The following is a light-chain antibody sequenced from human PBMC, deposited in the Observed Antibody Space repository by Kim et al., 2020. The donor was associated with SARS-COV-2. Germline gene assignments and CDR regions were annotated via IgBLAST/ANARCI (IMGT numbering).Light chain of an antibody. J-gene: IGKJ2*01. CDR1: QSVSRNY. CDR3: QQYGSSPYT. Sequence: SLSPGERATLSCRASQSVSRNYLAWYQQRPGQAPRLLVYGASGRATGIPDRFSGSGSGTDFTLTISRLEPEDFAVYYCQQYGSSPYTFGQGTKLEIK. V-gene: IGKV3-20*01. CDR2: GAS.